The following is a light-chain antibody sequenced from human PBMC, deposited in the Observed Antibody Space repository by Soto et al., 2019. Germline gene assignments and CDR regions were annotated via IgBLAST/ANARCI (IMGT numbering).Light chain of an antibody. J-gene: IGKJ1*01. CDR3: VEATLLPHA. CDR2: KTS. V-gene: IGKV2-24*01. CDR1: QRLAHSDGNTY. Sequence: EIVLTQTPLSSVVTLGQPASISCKSNQRLAHSDGNTYLNWLHQRPGQPPRLLIYKTSNRFSGVPDRFSGSGTGTDFTLTISKVEAEDVGVYYCVEATLLPHAFGQGTKVEIK.